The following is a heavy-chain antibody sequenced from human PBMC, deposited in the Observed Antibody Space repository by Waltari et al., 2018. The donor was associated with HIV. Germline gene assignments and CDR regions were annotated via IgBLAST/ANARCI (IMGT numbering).Heavy chain of an antibody. CDR2: ISWNSGSI. Sequence: EAQLVESGGGLVQPGRSLRLSCAASGFTSDDYAMHWVRQPPGKGREWVSGISWNSGSIDYADSVKGRFTISRDNTKNSLYLQMNSVRAEDTALYYCAKDRGPFIAVAGTWGQGTLVTVSS. CDR1: GFTSDDYA. D-gene: IGHD6-19*01. CDR3: AKDRGPFIAVAGT. V-gene: IGHV3-9*02. J-gene: IGHJ5*02.